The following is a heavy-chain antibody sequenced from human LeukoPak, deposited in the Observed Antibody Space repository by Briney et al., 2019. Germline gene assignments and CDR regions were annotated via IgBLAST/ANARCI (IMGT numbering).Heavy chain of an antibody. V-gene: IGHV3-48*01. Sequence: PGGSLRLPCAASGFTFSTYPMNWVRQAPGKGLEWVSYISSRSSTIYYAYSVKGRFTISRDNAKNSLYLQMNSLRAEDTAVYYCARPAADCGGDCYWAFDYWGQGTLVTVSS. CDR1: GFTFSTYP. CDR3: ARPAADCGGDCYWAFDY. D-gene: IGHD2-21*01. CDR2: ISSRSSTI. J-gene: IGHJ4*02.